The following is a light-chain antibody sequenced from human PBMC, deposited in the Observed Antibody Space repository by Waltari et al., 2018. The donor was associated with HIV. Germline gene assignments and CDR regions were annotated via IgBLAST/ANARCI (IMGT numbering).Light chain of an antibody. J-gene: IGLJ3*02. CDR3: AAWDDSLNGM. Sequence: QSVLTQPPSASGTPGQNVTIPCSGSSANTGSNIVHWYQQPPGAAPKLLIYSNYQRPAGVPDRFSGSKSGTSASLAISGLQSADEADYYCAAWDDSLNGMFGGGTRLTVL. V-gene: IGLV1-44*01. CDR2: SNY. CDR1: SANTGSNI.